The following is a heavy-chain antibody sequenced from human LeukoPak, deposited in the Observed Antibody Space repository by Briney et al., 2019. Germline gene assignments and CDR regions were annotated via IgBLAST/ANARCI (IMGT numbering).Heavy chain of an antibody. Sequence: PSETLSLTCTVSGGSISSSYYWGWIRQPPGKGLEWIGSIHYSGSTYYNPSLKSRVTISIDTSRNQFSLKLSSVTAADTAVYFCTSTYTRFSLYFVFWGQGTLVTVSS. D-gene: IGHD4-11*01. J-gene: IGHJ4*02. CDR1: GGSISSSYY. CDR2: IHYSGST. V-gene: IGHV4-39*07. CDR3: TSTYTRFSLYFVF.